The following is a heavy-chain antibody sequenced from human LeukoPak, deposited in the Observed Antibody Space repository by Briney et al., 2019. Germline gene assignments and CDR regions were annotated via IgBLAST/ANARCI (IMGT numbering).Heavy chain of an antibody. V-gene: IGHV1-8*02. D-gene: IGHD3-9*01. J-gene: IGHJ4*02. CDR3: ARGVPRYFDWLLFLDY. CDR1: GYTFTSYG. Sequence: ASVKVSCKASGYTFTSYGISWVRQATGQGLEWMGWMNPNSGNTGYAQKFQGRVTMTRNTSISTAYMELSSLRSEDTAVYYCARGVPRYFDWLLFLDYWGQGTLVTVSS. CDR2: MNPNSGNT.